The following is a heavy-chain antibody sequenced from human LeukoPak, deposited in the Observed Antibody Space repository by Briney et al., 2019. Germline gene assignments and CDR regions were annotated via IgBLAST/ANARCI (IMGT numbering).Heavy chain of an antibody. CDR3: AVGVGDH. J-gene: IGHJ4*02. CDR1: GFSFSTDW. Sequence: PGGSLRLSCAASGFSFSTDWMHWVRQAPGKGLVWVSRINSEGSSTTYADSVKGRFTISRDNAKNTLYLQMNSLRAEDTAVYYCAVGVGDHWGQGTLVTVFS. V-gene: IGHV3-74*01. D-gene: IGHD3-10*01. CDR2: INSEGSST.